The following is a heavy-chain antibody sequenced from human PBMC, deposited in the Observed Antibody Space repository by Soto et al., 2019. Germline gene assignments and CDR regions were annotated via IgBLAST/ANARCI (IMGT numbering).Heavy chain of an antibody. CDR3: ARAGYGDYSAQYWYFDL. Sequence: EVQLVESGGGLVQPGGSLRLSCAASGFTFSSYWMHWVRQAPGKGLVWVSRINSDGSSTSYADSVKGRFTISRDNAKNTLYLQRNSLRAEDTAVYYCARAGYGDYSAQYWYFDLWGRGTLVTVSS. J-gene: IGHJ2*01. CDR2: INSDGSST. D-gene: IGHD4-17*01. V-gene: IGHV3-74*01. CDR1: GFTFSSYW.